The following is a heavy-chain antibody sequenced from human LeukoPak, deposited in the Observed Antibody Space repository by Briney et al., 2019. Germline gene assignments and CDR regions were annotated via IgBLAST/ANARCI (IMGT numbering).Heavy chain of an antibody. CDR3: ARDRVQYYYDSSGFGY. J-gene: IGHJ4*02. D-gene: IGHD3-22*01. Sequence: PGGSLRLSCAASGFTFSSYWMHWVRQAPGKGLVWVSRINTDGSSTSYADSVKGRFTISRDNAKNTLYLQMNSLRAEDTAVYYCARDRVQYYYDSSGFGYWGQGTLVTVSS. CDR1: GFTFSSYW. CDR2: INTDGSST. V-gene: IGHV3-74*01.